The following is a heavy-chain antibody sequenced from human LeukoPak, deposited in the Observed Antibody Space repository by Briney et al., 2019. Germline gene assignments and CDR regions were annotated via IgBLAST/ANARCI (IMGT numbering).Heavy chain of an antibody. D-gene: IGHD1-14*01. J-gene: IGHJ4*02. CDR3: TTAGLDRGITRHI. V-gene: IGHV3-15*01. CDR1: GFTFSNAW. Sequence: GGSLRLSCAASGFTFSNAWMTWVRQAPGKGLEWVGRIKSKGDGGTTNYGAPVKGRFSISRDDSKNTVSLQMNSLKIEDTAVYYCTTAGLDRGITRHIWGRGTLVTVSS. CDR2: IKSKGDGGTT.